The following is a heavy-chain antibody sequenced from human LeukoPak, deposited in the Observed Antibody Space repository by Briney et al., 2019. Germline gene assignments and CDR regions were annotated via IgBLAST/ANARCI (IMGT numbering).Heavy chain of an antibody. CDR1: GGSISSSPYF. D-gene: IGHD4-17*01. CDR2: IYYSGTT. J-gene: IGHJ6*03. V-gene: IGHV4-39*01. Sequence: TSETLSLTCTVSGGSISSSPYFWGWSRQPPGEGVEWISSIYYSGTTYYNPSLKSRVTISVDTSKNQFSLMLSSVTAADTAVYYCSRHDYDGVQNYYSYYMDVWGKGTTVTVSS. CDR3: SRHDYDGVQNYYSYYMDV.